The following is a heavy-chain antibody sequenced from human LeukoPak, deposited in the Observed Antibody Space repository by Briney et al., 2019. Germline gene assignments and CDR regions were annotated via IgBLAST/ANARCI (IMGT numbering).Heavy chain of an antibody. D-gene: IGHD3-16*02. V-gene: IGHV3-23*01. CDR1: GFTFSSDG. Sequence: PGGSLRLSCAASGFTFSSDGMSWVRQAPGKGLEWVSAISGSGGSTYYADSVKGRFTISRDNSKNTLYLQMNSLRAEDTAVYYCAKEGGYGELSSYFDYWGQGTLVTVSS. CDR2: ISGSGGST. CDR3: AKEGGYGELSSYFDY. J-gene: IGHJ4*02.